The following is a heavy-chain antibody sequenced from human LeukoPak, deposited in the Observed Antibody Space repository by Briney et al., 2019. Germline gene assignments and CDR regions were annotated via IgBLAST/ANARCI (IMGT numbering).Heavy chain of an antibody. D-gene: IGHD3-16*01. CDR3: AKDDDWGRYKH. CDR2: ISPSGGIT. CDR1: GFTFSSYA. V-gene: IGHV3-23*01. J-gene: IGHJ1*01. Sequence: GGSLRLSCAASGFTFSSYAMNWVRQAPGKGLEWVSGISPSGGITYYTDSVKGRFTISRDNSKNTQSLQMNSLRAEDTAVYYCAKDDDWGRYKHWGQGTLVTVSS.